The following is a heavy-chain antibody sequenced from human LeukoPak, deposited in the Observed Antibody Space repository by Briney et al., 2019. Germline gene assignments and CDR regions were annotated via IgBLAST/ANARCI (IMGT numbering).Heavy chain of an antibody. Sequence: SQTLSLTCTVSGGSISSGGYYWSWIRQPPGKGLEWIGYIYYSGSTNYNPSLKSRVTISVDTSKNQFSLKLSSVTAADTAVYYCARGWDSSGYGFDYWGQGTLVTVSS. CDR2: IYYSGST. CDR3: ARGWDSSGYGFDY. J-gene: IGHJ4*02. V-gene: IGHV4-61*08. CDR1: GGSISSGGYY. D-gene: IGHD3-22*01.